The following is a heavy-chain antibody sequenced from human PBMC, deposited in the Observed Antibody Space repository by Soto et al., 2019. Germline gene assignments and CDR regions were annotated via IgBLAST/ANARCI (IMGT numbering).Heavy chain of an antibody. J-gene: IGHJ4*02. CDR3: ARVEGATATMND. D-gene: IGHD6-25*01. CDR1: GYTCTYYW. V-gene: IGHV1-46*01. Sequence: GASVKVSCKASGYTCTYYWMHWVRQAPGQGREWMGLVRPRDGSTIYVQNFQGRVTLTRDTSTSTVYMELSNLRSEDTAVYYCARVEGATATMNDWGQGTPVTVSS. CDR2: VRPRDGST.